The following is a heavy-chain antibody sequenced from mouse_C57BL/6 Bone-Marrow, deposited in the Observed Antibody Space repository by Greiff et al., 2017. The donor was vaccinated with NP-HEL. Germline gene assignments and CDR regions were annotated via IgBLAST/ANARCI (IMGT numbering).Heavy chain of an antibody. CDR2: IRSKSNNYAT. D-gene: IGHD2-4*01. CDR1: GFSFNTYA. V-gene: IGHV10-1*01. J-gene: IGHJ3*01. CDR3: VRQYDSTLPWFAY. Sequence: EVNVVESGGGLVQPKGSLKLSCAASGFSFNTYAMNWVRQAPGKGLEWVARIRSKSNNYATYYADSVKDRFTISRDESESMLYLQMNTLKTEDTAMYYCVRQYDSTLPWFAYWGQGTLVTVSA.